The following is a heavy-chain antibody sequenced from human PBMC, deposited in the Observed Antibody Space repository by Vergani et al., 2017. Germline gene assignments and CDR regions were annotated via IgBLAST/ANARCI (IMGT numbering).Heavy chain of an antibody. D-gene: IGHD6-25*01. CDR3: ARVDTXVPATSHFYYMDV. J-gene: IGHJ6*03. CDR2: IFYSGTT. CDR1: GGSISSGDHC. V-gene: IGHV4-31*11. Sequence: QVQLQESGPGVVKPSQTLPLTCAVSGGSISSGDHCWTWIRQRPGKGLEWIGYIFYSGTTYDNPSLRSRLTISVDTSQNQFPLKLRSVTAADTAVYYCARVDTXVPATSHFYYMDVWGKGTTVVVSS.